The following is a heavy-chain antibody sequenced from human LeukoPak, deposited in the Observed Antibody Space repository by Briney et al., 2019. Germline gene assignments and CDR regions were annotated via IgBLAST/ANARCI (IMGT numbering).Heavy chain of an antibody. CDR1: GFTFSSYS. D-gene: IGHD2-2*01. CDR3: ARDPEDIVVVPAAWEDY. V-gene: IGHV3-48*01. CDR2: ISSSSTI. Sequence: GGSLRLSCAASGFTFSSYSMNWVRQAPGKGLEWVSYISSSSTIYYADSVKGRFTISRDNAKNSLYLQMNSLRAEDTAVYYCARDPEDIVVVPAAWEDYWGQGTLVTVSS. J-gene: IGHJ4*02.